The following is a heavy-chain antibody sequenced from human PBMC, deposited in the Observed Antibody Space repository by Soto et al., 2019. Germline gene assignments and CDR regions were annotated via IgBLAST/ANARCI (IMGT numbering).Heavy chain of an antibody. V-gene: IGHV3-23*01. CDR3: AKDFDSDETSHGPNDY. CDR2: ISGSGDAK. D-gene: IGHD3-22*01. Sequence: EVHLLESGGGLVQPGESLRLSCVASGFSFSSYGMSWVRQAPGKGLEWASIISGSGDAKYYADSVKGRFTISRDNSKNTMYLQMDSLRAEDTPVYYCAKDFDSDETSHGPNDYWGQGTLVTVSS. J-gene: IGHJ4*02. CDR1: GFSFSSYG.